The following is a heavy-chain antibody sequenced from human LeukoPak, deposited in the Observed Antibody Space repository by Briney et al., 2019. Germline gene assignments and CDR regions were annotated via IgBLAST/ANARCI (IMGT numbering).Heavy chain of an antibody. V-gene: IGHV3-53*01. CDR1: GFTVSSNY. CDR3: ARGSGWYKAVDY. CDR2: IYSGGSS. D-gene: IGHD6-19*01. Sequence: GGSLRLSCAASGFTVSSNYMSWVRQAPGKGLEWVSVIYSGGSSYYADSVKGRFTISRDNSKNTLYLQMNSLRGEDTAVYYCARGSGWYKAVDYWGQGTLVTVSS. J-gene: IGHJ4*02.